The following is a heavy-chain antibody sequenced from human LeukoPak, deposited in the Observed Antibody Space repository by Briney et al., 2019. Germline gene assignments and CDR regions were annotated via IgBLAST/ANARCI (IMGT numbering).Heavy chain of an antibody. Sequence: GGSLRLSCAASGFTFSNYWMHWVRQAPGKGLVWVSRINGDGTGTSYADSVKGRFTISRDNSKNTLYLQMNRLRAEDTAVYYCAPKVVGSTPFDYWGQGALVTVSS. V-gene: IGHV3-74*01. D-gene: IGHD2-15*01. CDR1: GFTFSNYW. CDR3: APKVVGSTPFDY. J-gene: IGHJ4*02. CDR2: INGDGTGT.